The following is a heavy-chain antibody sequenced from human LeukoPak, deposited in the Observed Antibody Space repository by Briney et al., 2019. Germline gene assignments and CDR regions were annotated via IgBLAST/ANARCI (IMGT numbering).Heavy chain of an antibody. CDR3: VRGYSFGPYGMDV. CDR1: GLPFSSYA. J-gene: IGHJ6*02. V-gene: IGHV3-64D*09. D-gene: IGHD2-15*01. Sequence: GGSLRLSCSASGLPFSSYAMHWVRQAPGKGLEYVSAISDSGGSTYYADSVKGRFTISRDNSKNTLYLQMSSLRAEDTAVYFCVRGYSFGPYGMDVWGQGTTVTVSS. CDR2: ISDSGGST.